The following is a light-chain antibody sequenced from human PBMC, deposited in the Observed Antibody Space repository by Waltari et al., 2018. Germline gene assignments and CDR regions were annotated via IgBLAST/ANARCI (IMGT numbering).Light chain of an antibody. J-gene: IGLJ2*01. CDR2: EVS. CDR1: SSDIGTYNY. V-gene: IGLV2-14*01. CDR3: SSYSSSNTTVI. Sequence: QSALTQPASVSGSPGQSITISCTGTSSDIGTYNYVSWYHQHPGKAPKLMIYEVSNRPSGVSNRFSGSKSGNTASLTISGLQAEDEADYYCSSYSSSNTTVIFGGGTKLTVL.